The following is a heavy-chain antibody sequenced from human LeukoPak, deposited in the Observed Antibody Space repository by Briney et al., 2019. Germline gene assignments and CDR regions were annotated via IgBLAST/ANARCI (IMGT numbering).Heavy chain of an antibody. D-gene: IGHD2-15*01. CDR1: GGSIISSDYH. J-gene: IGHJ3*02. CDR3: ARHCCSGPAKRVFDI. V-gene: IGHV4-39*01. Sequence: SETLSLTCTVSGGSIISSDYHWSWVRQPPGKGLEWIGTISYSGNTDYNPSLRSRVTISVDTSNNQFSLRLGSVAAADTAVYHCARHCCSGPAKRVFDIWGQGTMVTVSS. CDR2: ISYSGNT.